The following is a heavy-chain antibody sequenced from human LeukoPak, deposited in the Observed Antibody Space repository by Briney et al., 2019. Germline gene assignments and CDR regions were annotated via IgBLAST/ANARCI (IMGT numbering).Heavy chain of an antibody. D-gene: IGHD3-10*01. V-gene: IGHV3-53*01. CDR2: IYSDGSI. CDR3: ARENNFGSGMDV. Sequence: GGSLRLSCAASGFILSSNSMNWVRQAPGKGLQWVSVIYSDGSIYYADSVKGRFTISRDKSKNNLYLQMNSLRAEDTAIYYCARENNFGSGMDVWGQGTTVIVSS. CDR1: GFILSSNS. J-gene: IGHJ6*02.